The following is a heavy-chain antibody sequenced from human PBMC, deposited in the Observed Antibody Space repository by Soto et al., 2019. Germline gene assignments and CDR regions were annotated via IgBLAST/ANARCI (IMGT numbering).Heavy chain of an antibody. CDR1: GGSFSSFY. D-gene: IGHD2-15*01. Sequence: SETLSLTCTVSGGSFSSFYWSWIRQSPGKGLEWLGHIYYSGSTNYNPSLESRVTISVDTSKKQVSLKLSSVTAADTAAYYCAREVGCSGGSCYPHYYYYMDVWGKGTTVTVSS. CDR2: IYYSGST. J-gene: IGHJ6*03. V-gene: IGHV4-59*01. CDR3: AREVGCSGGSCYPHYYYYMDV.